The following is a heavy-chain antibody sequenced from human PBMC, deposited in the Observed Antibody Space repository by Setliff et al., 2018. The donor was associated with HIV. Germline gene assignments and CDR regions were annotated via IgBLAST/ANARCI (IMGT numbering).Heavy chain of an antibody. CDR3: ARMGNSYDSSGSYDYFDY. V-gene: IGHV4-28*06. D-gene: IGHD3-22*01. CDR1: GYSISSSNW. Sequence: PSETLSLTCAVSGYSISSSNWWAWFRQPPGKGLEWIGYIYHNGNTNYNPSLRSRVTMPIDTSKNQFFLKLSSVTALDTATYYCARMGNSYDSSGSYDYFDYWGQGTLVTVTS. J-gene: IGHJ4*02. CDR2: IYHNGNT.